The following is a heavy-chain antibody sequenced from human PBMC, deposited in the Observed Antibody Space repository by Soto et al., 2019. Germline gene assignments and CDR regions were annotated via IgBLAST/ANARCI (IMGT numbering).Heavy chain of an antibody. J-gene: IGHJ4*02. D-gene: IGHD3-3*01. V-gene: IGHV1-18*04. CDR3: ARIAIFGVVILPSGSFAY. CDR2: ISAYNGNT. CDR1: GYTFTSYG. Sequence: GASVKVSCKASGYTFTSYGISWVRQAPGQGLEWMGWISAYNGNTNYAQKLQGRVTMTTDTSTSTAYMELRSLRSDDTAVYYCARIAIFGVVILPSGSFAYWGQGTLVTVSS.